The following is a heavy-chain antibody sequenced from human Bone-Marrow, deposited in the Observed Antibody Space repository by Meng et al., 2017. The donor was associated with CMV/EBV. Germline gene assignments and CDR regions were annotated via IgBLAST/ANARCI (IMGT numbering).Heavy chain of an antibody. CDR3: ASPGGSLYYYGMDV. Sequence: ASVKVSCKASGYTFTSYGISWVRQAPGQGLEWMGWISAYNGNTNYAQKLQGRVTMTTDTSTSTAYMELRSLRSEDTAVYYCASPGGSLYYYGMDVWGQGTTVTVSS. J-gene: IGHJ6*02. CDR1: GYTFTSYG. D-gene: IGHD3-16*01. V-gene: IGHV1-18*01. CDR2: ISAYNGNT.